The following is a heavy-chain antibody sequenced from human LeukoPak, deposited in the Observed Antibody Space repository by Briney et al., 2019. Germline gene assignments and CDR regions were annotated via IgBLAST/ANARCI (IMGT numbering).Heavy chain of an antibody. Sequence: PSETLSLTCTVSGGSISSGDYYWSWIRQPPGKGLEWIGYIYYSGSTYYNPSLKSRVTISVDTSKNQFSLKLSSVTAADTAVYYCARHDIIAAEYNWFDPWGQGTLVTVSS. CDR1: GGSISSGDYY. J-gene: IGHJ5*02. CDR2: IYYSGST. CDR3: ARHDIIAAEYNWFDP. D-gene: IGHD6-13*01. V-gene: IGHV4-30-4*08.